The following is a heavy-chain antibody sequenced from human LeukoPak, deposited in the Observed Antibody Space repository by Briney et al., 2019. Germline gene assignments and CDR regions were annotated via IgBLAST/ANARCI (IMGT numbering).Heavy chain of an antibody. CDR2: INPNSGGT. CDR3: ARDKGYCSSTSCLVLGY. D-gene: IGHD2-2*01. J-gene: IGHJ4*02. Sequence: ASVKVSCKASGYTFTGYYMHWVRQAPGQGLEWMGWINPNSGGTNYAQKFQGRVTMTRDTSISTAYMELSRLRSDDTAVYYCARDKGYCSSTSCLVLGYWGQGTLVTVSS. V-gene: IGHV1-2*02. CDR1: GYTFTGYY.